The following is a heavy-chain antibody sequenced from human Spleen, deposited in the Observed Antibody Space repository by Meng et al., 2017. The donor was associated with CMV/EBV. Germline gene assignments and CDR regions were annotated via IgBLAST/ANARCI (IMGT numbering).Heavy chain of an antibody. V-gene: IGHV3-20*04. D-gene: IGHD3-22*01. CDR3: ARTYSSGYYFENGMDV. CDR2: INWNGDSS. J-gene: IGHJ6*02. CDR1: GFTFSSYW. Sequence: GESLKISCAASGFTFSSYWMSWVRQAPGKGLEWVSGINWNGDSSGYADSVRGRFTISRDNAKKSLYLQMNSLRAEDTALYYCARTYSSGYYFENGMDVWGQGTTVTVSS.